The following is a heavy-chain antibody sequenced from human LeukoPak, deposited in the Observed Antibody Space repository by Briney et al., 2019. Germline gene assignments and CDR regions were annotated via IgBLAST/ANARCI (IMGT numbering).Heavy chain of an antibody. CDR2: ISSSSSYI. D-gene: IGHD5-12*01. Sequence: GGSLRLSCAASGFTFSSYSMNWVRQAPGKGLEWVSSISSSSSYIYYADSVKGRFTISRDNAKNSLYLQMNSLRAEDTAVYYCARVNRASRSGYDTPYLFDYWGQGTLVTVSS. CDR3: ARVNRASRSGYDTPYLFDY. V-gene: IGHV3-21*01. J-gene: IGHJ4*02. CDR1: GFTFSSYS.